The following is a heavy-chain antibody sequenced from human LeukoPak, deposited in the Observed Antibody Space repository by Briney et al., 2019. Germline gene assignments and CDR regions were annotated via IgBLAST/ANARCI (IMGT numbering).Heavy chain of an antibody. V-gene: IGHV4-34*01. CDR1: GGSFSGYY. D-gene: IGHD2-2*03. J-gene: IGHJ4*02. CDR3: ARVLVDIVVVPAAICFDY. Sequence: SETLSLTCAVYGGSFSGYYWSWTRQPPGMGLEWIGQINHSGSTNYNPSLKSRVTISVDTSKNQFSLKLSSVTAADTAVYYCARVLVDIVVVPAAICFDYWGQGTLVTVSS. CDR2: INHSGST.